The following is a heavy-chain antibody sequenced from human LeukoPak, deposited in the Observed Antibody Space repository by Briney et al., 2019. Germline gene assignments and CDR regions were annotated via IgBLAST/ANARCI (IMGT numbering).Heavy chain of an antibody. CDR1: GYTFTGYY. D-gene: IGHD3-22*01. CDR2: IDPDSGGT. Sequence: ASVKVSFKASGYTFTGYYMHWVRQAPGQGLEWMGRIDPDSGGTSYAQKFQGRVTMTRDTSISTAYMELSRLRSDDTAVYYCAREYYDSSGRKHAFDMWGQGTMVTVSS. J-gene: IGHJ3*02. CDR3: AREYYDSSGRKHAFDM. V-gene: IGHV1-2*02.